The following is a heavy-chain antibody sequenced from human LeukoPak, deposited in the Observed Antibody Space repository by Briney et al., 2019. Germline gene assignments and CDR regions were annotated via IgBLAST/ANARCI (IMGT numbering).Heavy chain of an antibody. J-gene: IGHJ4*02. D-gene: IGHD3-10*01. Sequence: TGGSLRLSCAASGFTFNSYGMHWVRQAPGKGLEWVAVISYDGSNKYYADSVKGRFTISRDNSKNTLYLQMNSLRAEDTAVYYCAKDQYYGSGSYYNLRGSLPIYWGQGTLVTVSS. CDR1: GFTFNSYG. V-gene: IGHV3-30*18. CDR3: AKDQYYGSGSYYNLRGSLPIY. CDR2: ISYDGSNK.